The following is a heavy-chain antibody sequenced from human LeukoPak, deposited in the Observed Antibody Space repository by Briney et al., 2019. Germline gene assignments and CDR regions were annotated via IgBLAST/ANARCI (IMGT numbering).Heavy chain of an antibody. V-gene: IGHV3-49*04. Sequence: GGSLRLSCTASGFTFGDYAMSWVRQAPGKGLEWVGFIRSKAYGGTTEYAASVKGRFTISRDDSKSIAYLQMNSLKTEDTAVYYCTRDPGSLYGSGSYYERNHWGQGTLVTVSS. CDR2: IRSKAYGGTT. J-gene: IGHJ5*02. CDR1: GFTFGDYA. D-gene: IGHD3-10*01. CDR3: TRDPGSLYGSGSYYERNH.